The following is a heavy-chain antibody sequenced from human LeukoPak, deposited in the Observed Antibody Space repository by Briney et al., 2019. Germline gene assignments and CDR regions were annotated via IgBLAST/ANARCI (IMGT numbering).Heavy chain of an antibody. CDR2: IRSNSDGGTI. J-gene: IGHJ5*02. Sequence: GGSLRLSCATSGFTFSNAWMNWVRRAPGKGLEWVGRIRSNSDGGTIDYAAPVKGRFTLSRDDSKTTLYLQMNSLQTEDTAVYYCATDFYDSTWGQGTLVTVSS. CDR1: GFTFSNAW. CDR3: ATDFYDST. D-gene: IGHD3-22*01. V-gene: IGHV3-15*07.